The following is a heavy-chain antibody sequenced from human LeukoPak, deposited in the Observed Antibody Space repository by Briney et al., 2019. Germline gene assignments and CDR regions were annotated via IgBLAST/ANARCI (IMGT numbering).Heavy chain of an antibody. D-gene: IGHD5-24*01. CDR1: GGSTSSYY. V-gene: IGHV4-59*08. J-gene: IGHJ5*02. CDR3: AGDPFVEMATARPP. Sequence: SETLSLTCTVSGGSTSSYYWSWIRQPPGKGLEWLGYIYYSGSTNYNPSLKSRVTISVDTSKNQFSLKLSSVTAADTAVYYCAGDPFVEMATARPPWGQGTLVTVSS. CDR2: IYYSGST.